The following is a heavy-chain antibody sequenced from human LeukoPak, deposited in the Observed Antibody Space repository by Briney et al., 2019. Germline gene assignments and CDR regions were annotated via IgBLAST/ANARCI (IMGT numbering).Heavy chain of an antibody. CDR3: AKGSHCSSTSCWEYYFDY. CDR2: ISGSGGST. CDR1: GFTFSSYG. D-gene: IGHD2-2*01. J-gene: IGHJ4*02. V-gene: IGHV3-23*01. Sequence: SGGSLRLSCAASGFTFSSYGMSWVRQAPGKGLEWVSAISGSGGSTYYADSVKGRFTISRDNSKNTLYLQMNSLRAEDTAVYYCAKGSHCSSTSCWEYYFDYWGQGTLVTVSS.